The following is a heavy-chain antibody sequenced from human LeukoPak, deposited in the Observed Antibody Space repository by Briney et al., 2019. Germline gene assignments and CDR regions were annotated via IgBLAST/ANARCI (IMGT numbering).Heavy chain of an antibody. Sequence: ASVKVSCKASGGTFSSYAISWVRQAPGQGLEWMGGIIPIFGTANYAQKFQGRVTITADESTSTAYMELSSLRSEDTAVYYCARDERGLDTAMVHGNWFDPWGQGTLVTVSS. CDR3: ARDERGLDTAMVHGNWFDP. CDR2: IIPIFGTA. D-gene: IGHD5-18*01. CDR1: GGTFSSYA. V-gene: IGHV1-69*13. J-gene: IGHJ5*02.